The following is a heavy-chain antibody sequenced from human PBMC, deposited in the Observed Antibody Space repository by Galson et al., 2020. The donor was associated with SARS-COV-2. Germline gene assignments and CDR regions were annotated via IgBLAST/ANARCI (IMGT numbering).Heavy chain of an antibody. CDR1: GFSFRSYG. J-gene: IGHJ5*02. CDR3: AREFHGDRNCFDP. CDR2: ISGPSTFI. Sequence: GGSLRLSCAASGFSFRSYGMDWVRQAPGKGLEWLAYISGPSTFIRYADSLKGRFSISRDNAKKSLYLQMNSLRVEDTGVYFCAREFHGDRNCFDPWGQGTLVTVSS. D-gene: IGHD4-17*01. V-gene: IGHV3-21*05.